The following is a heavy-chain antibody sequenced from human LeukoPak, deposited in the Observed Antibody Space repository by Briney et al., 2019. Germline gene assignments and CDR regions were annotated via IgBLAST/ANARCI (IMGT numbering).Heavy chain of an antibody. CDR1: GFTFSNYW. J-gene: IGHJ4*02. V-gene: IGHV3-7*04. Sequence: GGSLRLSCVVSGFTFSNYWMSWVRQAPGKGLEWVANIKQDGSEKYYVDSVKGRFTISRDNAKNSLYLQMNSLRAEDTAVYYCARDLSSYYISVFDYWGQGTLVTVSS. CDR2: IKQDGSEK. D-gene: IGHD3-10*01. CDR3: ARDLSSYYISVFDY.